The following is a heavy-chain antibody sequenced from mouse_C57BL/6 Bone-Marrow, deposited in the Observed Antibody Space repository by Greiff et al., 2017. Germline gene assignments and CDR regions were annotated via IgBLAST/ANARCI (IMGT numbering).Heavy chain of an antibody. Sequence: EVKLMESGPGLVKPSQSLSLTCSVTGYSITSGYYWNWIRQFPGNKLEWMGYISYDGSNNYNPSLKNRISITRDTSKNQFFLKLNSVTTEDTATYYCARKCYGSRGFDYWGQGTTLTVSS. D-gene: IGHD1-1*01. CDR3: ARKCYGSRGFDY. CDR1: GYSITSGYY. J-gene: IGHJ2*01. V-gene: IGHV3-6*01. CDR2: ISYDGSN.